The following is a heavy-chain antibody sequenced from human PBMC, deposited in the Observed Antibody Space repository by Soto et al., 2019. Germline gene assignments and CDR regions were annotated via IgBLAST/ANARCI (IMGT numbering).Heavy chain of an antibody. CDR3: ARDLIAVAGNNWFDP. J-gene: IGHJ5*02. D-gene: IGHD6-19*01. Sequence: ASVKVSCKASGGTFSSYAISWVRQAPGQGLEWMGIINPSGSSTSYAQKFQGRVTMTRDTSTSTVYMELSSLRSEDTAVYYCARDLIAVAGNNWFDPWGQGTLVTVSS. CDR2: INPSGSST. V-gene: IGHV1-46*01. CDR1: GGTFSSYA.